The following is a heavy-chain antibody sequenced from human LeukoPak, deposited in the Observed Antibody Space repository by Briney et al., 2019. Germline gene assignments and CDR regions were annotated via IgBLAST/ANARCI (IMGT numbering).Heavy chain of an antibody. CDR1: GGSISSGDYY. J-gene: IGHJ5*02. CDR2: IYYSGST. CDR3: ARQQDIVVVPAALNWFDP. D-gene: IGHD2-2*01. Sequence: PSETLSLTCIVSGGSISSGDYYWSWIRQPPGKGLEWIGYIYYSGSTYYNPSLKSRVTLSVDTSKNQFSLKLSSVTAADTAVYYCARQQDIVVVPAALNWFDPWGQGTLVTVSS. V-gene: IGHV4-30-4*01.